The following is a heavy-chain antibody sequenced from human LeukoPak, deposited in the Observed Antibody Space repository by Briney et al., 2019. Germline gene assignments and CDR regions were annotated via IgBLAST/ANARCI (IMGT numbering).Heavy chain of an antibody. CDR2: ISSNGGST. Sequence: PGGSLRLSCAASGFTFSSYAMHWVRQAPGKGLEYVSAISSNGGSTYYANSVKGRFTISRDNSKNTLYLQMSSLRAEDVAVYYCAREGPYYYYYMDVWGKGTTVTVSS. CDR1: GFTFSSYA. J-gene: IGHJ6*03. CDR3: AREGPYYYYYMDV. V-gene: IGHV3-64*01.